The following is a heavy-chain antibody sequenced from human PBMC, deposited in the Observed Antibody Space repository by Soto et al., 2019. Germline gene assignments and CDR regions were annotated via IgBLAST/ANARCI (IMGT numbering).Heavy chain of an antibody. D-gene: IGHD2-8*01. CDR1: GYTFSNYA. V-gene: IGHV1-18*04. Sequence: ASVKVSCKTSGYTFSNYAISWVRQAPGQGLEWMGWVSPYNGNANYTEKFQGRVSMTTDTSTTTAYMELTSLTSDDTAIYYCARAISLLMGAPAYWGQGNLVTVSS. J-gene: IGHJ1*01. CDR2: VSPYNGNA. CDR3: ARAISLLMGAPAY.